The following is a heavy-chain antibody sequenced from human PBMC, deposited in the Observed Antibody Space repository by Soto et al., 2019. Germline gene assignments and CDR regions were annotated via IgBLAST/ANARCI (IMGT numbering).Heavy chain of an antibody. CDR3: ARFWRPGNYFDY. CDR2: IIPIFGTA. D-gene: IGHD6-13*01. CDR1: GGTFSSYA. V-gene: IGHV1-69*13. J-gene: IGHJ4*02. Sequence: SVKVSCKASGGTFSSYAISWVRQAPGQGLEWMGGIIPIFGTANYAQKFQGRVTITADESTSTAYMELSSLRSEDTAVYYCARFWRPGNYFDYWGQGTLVTVSS.